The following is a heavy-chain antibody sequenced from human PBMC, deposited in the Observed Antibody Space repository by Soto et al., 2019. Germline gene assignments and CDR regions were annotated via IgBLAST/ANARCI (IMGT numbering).Heavy chain of an antibody. CDR1: GGSISSGGYS. D-gene: IGHD3-3*01. V-gene: IGHV4-30-2*03. CDR2: IYYSGST. Sequence: TLSLTCSVSGGSISSGGYSWSWIRQPPGKGLEWIGSIYYSGSTYYNPSLKSRVTISVDTSKNQFSLKLSSVTAADTAVYYCASNVLRFLEWFNWGMDVWGQGTTVTGSS. CDR3: ASNVLRFLEWFNWGMDV. J-gene: IGHJ6*02.